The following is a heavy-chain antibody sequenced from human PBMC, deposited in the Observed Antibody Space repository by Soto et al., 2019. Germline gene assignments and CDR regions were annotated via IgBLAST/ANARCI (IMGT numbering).Heavy chain of an antibody. CDR1: GYTFTSYY. CDR2: INPSGGST. D-gene: IGHD3-10*01. Sequence: ASVKVSCKASGYTFTSYYMHWVRQAPGQGLEWMGIINPSGGSTSYAQKFQGRVTMTRDTSTSTVYMELSSLRSEDTAVYYCATSPHPAGLWFGELQPRYYFDYRGQGTPVTV. V-gene: IGHV1-46*01. CDR3: ATSPHPAGLWFGELQPRYYFDY. J-gene: IGHJ4*02.